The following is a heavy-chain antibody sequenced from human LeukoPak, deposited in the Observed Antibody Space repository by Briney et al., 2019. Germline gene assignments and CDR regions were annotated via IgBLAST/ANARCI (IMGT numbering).Heavy chain of an antibody. CDR2: IYYSGST. J-gene: IGHJ4*02. D-gene: IGHD5-12*01. CDR1: GGSISSYY. Sequence: SETLSLTCTVSGGSISSYYWSWIRQPPGKGLEWIGYIYYSGSTNYNPSLKSRVTISVDTSRNQFSLLLSSVTAADTAVYYRARQGDYTGYQAFDYWGQGTLVTVSS. CDR3: ARQGDYTGYQAFDY. V-gene: IGHV4-59*08.